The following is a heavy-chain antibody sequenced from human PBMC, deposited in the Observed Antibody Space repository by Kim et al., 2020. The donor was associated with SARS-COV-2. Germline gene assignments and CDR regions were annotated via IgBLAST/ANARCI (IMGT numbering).Heavy chain of an antibody. D-gene: IGHD3-3*01. CDR2: IKQDGSDK. Sequence: GGSLRLSCAASGFIFSDYWINWFRQAPGKGLEWVCKIKQDGSDKYYVDSVKGRFTMSRDNAKNSLFLQLNSLRAEDTAVYYCARANFGVVSDYWGQGTL. V-gene: IGHV3-7*01. J-gene: IGHJ4*02. CDR3: ARANFGVVSDY. CDR1: GFIFSDYW.